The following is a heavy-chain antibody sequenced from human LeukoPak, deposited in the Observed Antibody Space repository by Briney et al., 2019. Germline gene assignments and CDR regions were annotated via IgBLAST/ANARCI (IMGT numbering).Heavy chain of an antibody. Sequence: SETLSLTCTVSGDSISSSSYYWGWIRQPPGKGLEWIGSIYYSGSTYYNPSFKSRVTISVDTSKNQFSLKLSSVTAADTAVYYCARGGGTVITYNWFDPWGQGTLVTVSS. V-gene: IGHV4-39*07. CDR3: ARGGGTVITYNWFDP. CDR2: IYYSGST. CDR1: GDSISSSSYY. D-gene: IGHD4-11*01. J-gene: IGHJ5*02.